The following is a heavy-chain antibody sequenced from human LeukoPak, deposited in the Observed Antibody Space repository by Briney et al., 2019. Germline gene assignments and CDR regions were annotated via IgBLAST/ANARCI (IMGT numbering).Heavy chain of an antibody. J-gene: IGHJ4*02. CDR1: GGSISSSSYY. D-gene: IGHD3-10*01. CDR2: IYSSGST. V-gene: IGHV4-39*07. Sequence: PSETLSLTCTVSGGSISSSSYYWGWIRQPPGKGLEWIGSIYSSGSTYYNPSLKSRVTISVDTSKNQFSLNLSSVTAADTAVYYCTRVLDSGLSDYWGQGILVTVSS. CDR3: TRVLDSGLSDY.